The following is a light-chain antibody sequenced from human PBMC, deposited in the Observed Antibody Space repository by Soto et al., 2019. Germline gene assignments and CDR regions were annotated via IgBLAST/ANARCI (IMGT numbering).Light chain of an antibody. Sequence: DIVMTQSPDSLAVCLGERATINCKSSQSVLYSSNNKNYLSWYQQRPGQPPKLLIYWASTRESGVPDRFSGSGSGTDFTLTISSLQAEDVAVYYCQQYYTTPPTFGGGTKVDNK. CDR2: WAS. CDR1: QSVLYSSNNKNY. J-gene: IGKJ4*01. V-gene: IGKV4-1*01. CDR3: QQYYTTPPT.